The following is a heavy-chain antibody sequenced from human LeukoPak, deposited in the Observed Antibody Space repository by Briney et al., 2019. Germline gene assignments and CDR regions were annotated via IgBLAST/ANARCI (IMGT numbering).Heavy chain of an antibody. CDR2: ISGGGGFT. J-gene: IGHJ4*02. CDR3: AKEAVAGDYFDY. V-gene: IGHV3-23*01. Sequence: GGSLRLSCTTSGFTFNNYGMTWVRQAPGKGLEWVSAISGGGGFTNYADSVKGRFTISRDTSKNTLHLQMNSLRDEDTAVYYCAKEAVAGDYFDYWGQGTLVTVSS. CDR1: GFTFNNYG. D-gene: IGHD6-19*01.